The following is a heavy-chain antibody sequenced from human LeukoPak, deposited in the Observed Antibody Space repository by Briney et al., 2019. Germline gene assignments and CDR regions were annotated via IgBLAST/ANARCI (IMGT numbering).Heavy chain of an antibody. V-gene: IGHV1-2*02. CDR1: GGTFSSYA. J-gene: IGHJ3*02. Sequence: GASVKVSCKASGGTFSSYAISWVRQAPGQGLEWLGWINPNSGGTKYAQKFQGRVTMTRDPSISTAYMELSRLKSDDTAVYYCARPQLLFPFDIWGQGTMVTVSS. CDR3: ARPQLLFPFDI. CDR2: INPNSGGT. D-gene: IGHD2-2*01.